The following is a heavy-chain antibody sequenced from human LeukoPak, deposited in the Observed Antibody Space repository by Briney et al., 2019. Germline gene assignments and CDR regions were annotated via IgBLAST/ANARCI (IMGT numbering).Heavy chain of an antibody. CDR2: IKRDGSEK. CDR1: RFTFSNYW. V-gene: IGHV3-7*01. Sequence: GGSLRLSCAASRFTFSNYWMSWVRQAPGKGLEWVATIKRDGSEKYYVDPVKGRFTISRDNAKNSLYLQMNSLRVEDTAVYYCARLLGDRTIYDYWGQGTLVTVSS. D-gene: IGHD1-26*01. J-gene: IGHJ4*02. CDR3: ARLLGDRTIYDY.